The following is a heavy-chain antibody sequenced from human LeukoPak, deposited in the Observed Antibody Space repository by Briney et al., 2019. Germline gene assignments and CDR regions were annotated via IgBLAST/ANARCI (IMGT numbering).Heavy chain of an antibody. CDR2: MNPNSGNT. Sequence: ASVKVSCKASGYTFTSYDINWVRQATGQGLEWMGWMNPNSGNTGYAQKFQGRVTITRNTSISTVYMELSSLRSEDTAVYYCARDLRQSGSYDYWGQGTLVTVSS. J-gene: IGHJ4*02. V-gene: IGHV1-8*03. CDR3: ARDLRQSGSYDY. D-gene: IGHD1-26*01. CDR1: GYTFTSYD.